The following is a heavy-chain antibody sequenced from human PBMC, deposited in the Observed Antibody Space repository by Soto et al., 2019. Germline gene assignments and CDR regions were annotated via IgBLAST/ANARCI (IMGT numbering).Heavy chain of an antibody. CDR3: AKEFSSSASDDYYYYGMDV. CDR1: GDSVSSDTAA. Sequence: SQTLSLTCAISGDSVSSDTAAWNWIRQSPSRGLEWLGRTYYRSQWYNDYTLSVKSRITITPDTSKNQFSLQLNSVTPDDTAVYYCAKEFSSSASDDYYYYGMDVWGQGTTVTV. J-gene: IGHJ6*02. D-gene: IGHD6-6*01. V-gene: IGHV6-1*01. CDR2: TYYRSQWYN.